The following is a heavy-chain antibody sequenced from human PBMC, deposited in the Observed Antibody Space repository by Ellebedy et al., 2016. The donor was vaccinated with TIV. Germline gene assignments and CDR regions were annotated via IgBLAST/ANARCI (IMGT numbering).Heavy chain of an antibody. D-gene: IGHD2-2*01. CDR3: ARYCNSTTCSNWFDP. V-gene: IGHV1-18*04. Sequence: AASVKVSCKTSGYTFTSYGISWVRQAPGQGLEWMGWISAYNGNTNYAQMLQGRVTMTKDTFTSTAYMELRSLRSDDTAVYYCARYCNSTTCSNWFDPWGQGTLVTVSS. J-gene: IGHJ5*02. CDR2: ISAYNGNT. CDR1: GYTFTSYG.